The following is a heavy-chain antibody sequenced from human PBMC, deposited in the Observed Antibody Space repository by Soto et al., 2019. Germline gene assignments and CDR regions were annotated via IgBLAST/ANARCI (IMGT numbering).Heavy chain of an antibody. CDR2: ISYDGSNK. V-gene: IGHV3-30*18. D-gene: IGHD3-22*01. CDR1: GFTFSSYG. Sequence: QVQLVESGGGVVQPGRSLRLSCAASGFTFSSYGMHWVRQAPGKGLEWVAVISYDGSNKYYADSVKGRFTISRDNSKNTLYLQMNSLRAEDTAVYYCGNTRMGGYDRLDYYYGMDVWGQGTTVTVSS. CDR3: GNTRMGGYDRLDYYYGMDV. J-gene: IGHJ6*02.